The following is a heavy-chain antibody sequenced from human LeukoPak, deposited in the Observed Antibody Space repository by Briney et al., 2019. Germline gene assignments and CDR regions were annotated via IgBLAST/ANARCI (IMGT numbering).Heavy chain of an antibody. D-gene: IGHD3-10*01. J-gene: IGHJ6*03. CDR2: INPNSGNT. CDR1: GYTFTGYY. Sequence: ASVKVSCKASGYTFTGYYMHWVRQAPGQGLEWIGWINPNSGNTAYAQKFQGRVTITWDTSINTAYMELSSLRSEDTAVYYCARDGSGSYQSDYYYYMDVWGKGTTVTVSS. V-gene: IGHV1-8*03. CDR3: ARDGSGSYQSDYYYYMDV.